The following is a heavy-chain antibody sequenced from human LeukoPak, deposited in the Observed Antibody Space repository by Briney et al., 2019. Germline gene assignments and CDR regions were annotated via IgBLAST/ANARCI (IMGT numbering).Heavy chain of an antibody. CDR2: IIPIFGTA. J-gene: IGHJ6*02. CDR3: ARGQVDFWSGNEYYYGMDV. CDR1: GGTFISYA. Sequence: GASVKVSCKASGGTFISYAISWVRQAPGQGLEWMGGIIPIFGTANYAQKFQGRVTITADESTSTAYMELSSLRSEDTAVYYCARGQVDFWSGNEYYYGMDVWGQGTTVTVSS. D-gene: IGHD3-3*01. V-gene: IGHV1-69*13.